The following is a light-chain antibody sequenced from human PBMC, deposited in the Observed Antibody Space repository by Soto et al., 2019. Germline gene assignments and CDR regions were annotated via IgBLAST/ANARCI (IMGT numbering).Light chain of an antibody. J-gene: IGLJ3*02. CDR1: SSDVGGYNY. CDR3: CSYAGGWV. Sequence: QSVLTQPRSVSGSPGQSVTISCTGTSSDVGGYNYVSWYQQHPGKALKLMIYDVNKRPSGVPDRFSGSKSGNTASLTISGLQAADEADYYCCSYAGGWVFGGGTKVTVL. CDR2: DVN. V-gene: IGLV2-11*01.